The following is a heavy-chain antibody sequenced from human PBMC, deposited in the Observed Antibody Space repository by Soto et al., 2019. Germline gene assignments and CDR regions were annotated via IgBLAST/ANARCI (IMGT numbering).Heavy chain of an antibody. CDR1: GGTFSSYA. Sequence: RASVKVSCKASGGTFSSYAISWVRQAPGQGLEWMGGIIPIFGTANYAQKFQGRVTITADESTSTAYMELSSLRSEDTAVYYCASGGSSSGNYWGQGTLVTVSS. J-gene: IGHJ4*02. CDR3: ASGGSSSGNY. V-gene: IGHV1-69*13. D-gene: IGHD6-6*01. CDR2: IIPIFGTA.